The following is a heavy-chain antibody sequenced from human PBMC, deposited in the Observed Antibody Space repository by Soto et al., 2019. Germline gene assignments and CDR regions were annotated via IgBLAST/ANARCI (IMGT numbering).Heavy chain of an antibody. CDR3: VRGEVRPRFDY. CDR2: IVGGST. D-gene: IGHD2-2*01. J-gene: IGHJ4*02. CDR1: GFTVSSNY. Sequence: EVQLVESGGGLVQPGGSLRLSCAASGFTVSSNYMSWVRQAPGKGLDWVSLIVGGSTYYADSVKGRFTISRDNSKNTLSLHMNSLTAEDTAVYYCVRGEVRPRFDYWGQGTLVTVSS. V-gene: IGHV3-66*01.